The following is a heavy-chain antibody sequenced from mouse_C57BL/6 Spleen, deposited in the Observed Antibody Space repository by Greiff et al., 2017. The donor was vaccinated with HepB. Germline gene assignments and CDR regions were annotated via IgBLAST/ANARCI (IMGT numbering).Heavy chain of an antibody. CDR3: ARDYGSSYFYYYAMDY. CDR1: GYTFTSYW. Sequence: VKLQQPGAELVKPGASVKLSCKASGYTFTSYWMHWVKQRPGRGLEWIGRIDPNSGGTKYNEKFKSKATLTVDKPSSTAYMQLSSLTSEDSAVYYCARDYGSSYFYYYAMDYWGQGTSVTVSS. CDR2: IDPNSGGT. V-gene: IGHV1-72*01. J-gene: IGHJ4*01. D-gene: IGHD1-1*01.